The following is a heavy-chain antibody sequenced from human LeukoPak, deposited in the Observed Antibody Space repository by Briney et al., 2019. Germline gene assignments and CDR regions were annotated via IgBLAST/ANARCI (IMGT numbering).Heavy chain of an antibody. CDR3: ARGPNSNWSGLDF. CDR2: ISPTGSTT. Sequence: GGSLRLSCTASGYSFSVHWMHWARHLPGKGLVWVSRISPTGSTTSYADSVKGRFTVSRDNAKNTLYLQVNNLRAEDTAVYYCARGPNSNWSGLDFWGQGTLLTVSS. CDR1: GYSFSVHW. D-gene: IGHD6-6*01. V-gene: IGHV3-74*01. J-gene: IGHJ4*02.